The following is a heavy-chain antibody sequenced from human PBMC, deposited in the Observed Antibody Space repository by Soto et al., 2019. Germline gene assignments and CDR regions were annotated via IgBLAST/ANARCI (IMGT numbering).Heavy chain of an antibody. CDR2: INHSGST. Sequence: SETLSLTCAVYGGSFSGYYWSWIRQPPGKGLEWIGEINHSGSTNYNPSLKSRVTISVDTSKNQFSLKLSSVTAADTAVYYCARGKERNYYGSGSYPKNWFDPWGQGTLVTVSS. V-gene: IGHV4-34*01. CDR1: GGSFSGYY. CDR3: ARGKERNYYGSGSYPKNWFDP. D-gene: IGHD3-10*01. J-gene: IGHJ5*02.